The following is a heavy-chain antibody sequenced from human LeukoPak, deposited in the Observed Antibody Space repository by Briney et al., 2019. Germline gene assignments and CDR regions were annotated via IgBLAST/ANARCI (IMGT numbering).Heavy chain of an antibody. CDR1: GGSISSYY. D-gene: IGHD4/OR15-4a*01. CDR2: IYYSGST. J-gene: IGHJ2*01. CDR3: AMLKGWYFDL. V-gene: IGHV4-59*01. Sequence: SETLSLTCTVSGGSISSYYWSWIRQPPGKGLEWIGYIYYSGSTNYNPSLKSRVTISVDTSKNQFSLKLSSVTAADTAVYYCAMLKGWYFDLWGRGTLVTVSS.